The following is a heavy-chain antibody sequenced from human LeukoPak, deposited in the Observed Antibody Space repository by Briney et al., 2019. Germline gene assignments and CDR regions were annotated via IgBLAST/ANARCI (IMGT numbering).Heavy chain of an antibody. Sequence: SETLSLTCAVSGYSISSGYYWGWIRQPPGKGLEWIGSIYHSGSTYYNPSLKSRVTISVDTSKNQFSLKLSSVTAADTAVYYCARGGSGWSLYYFDYRGQGTLVTVSS. CDR2: IYHSGST. J-gene: IGHJ4*02. V-gene: IGHV4-38-2*01. D-gene: IGHD6-19*01. CDR3: ARGGSGWSLYYFDY. CDR1: GYSISSGYY.